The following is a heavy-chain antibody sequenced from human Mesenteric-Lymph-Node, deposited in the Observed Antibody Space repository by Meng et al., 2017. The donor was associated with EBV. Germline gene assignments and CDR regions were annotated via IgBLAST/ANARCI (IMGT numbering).Heavy chain of an antibody. V-gene: IGHV4-4*02. J-gene: IGHJ1*01. Sequence: QVEMLESGPGLVKPSGTLSLTCTVPGGSISSNNWWTWVRQPPGKGLEWIGEIFHTGSTNYNPSLKSRVTMSVDKSKNQFSLTLNSVIAADTAVYYCASHSTYSTSGYLFLQYWGQGTLVTVSS. CDR1: GGSISSNNW. CDR2: IFHTGST. D-gene: IGHD3-22*01. CDR3: ASHSTYSTSGYLFLQY.